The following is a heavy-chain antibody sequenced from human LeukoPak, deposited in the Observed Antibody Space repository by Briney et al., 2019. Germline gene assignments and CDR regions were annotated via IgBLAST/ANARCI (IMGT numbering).Heavy chain of an antibody. Sequence: SETLSLTCTVSGGSISSYYWSWIRQPPGKGLEWIGYIYYSGSTNYNPSLKSRVTISVDTSKNQFSLKLSSVTAADTAVYYCARGYYDSSGYFGYWGQGTLVTVSS. J-gene: IGHJ4*02. V-gene: IGHV4-59*01. D-gene: IGHD3-22*01. CDR2: IYYSGST. CDR3: ARGYYDSSGYFGY. CDR1: GGSISSYY.